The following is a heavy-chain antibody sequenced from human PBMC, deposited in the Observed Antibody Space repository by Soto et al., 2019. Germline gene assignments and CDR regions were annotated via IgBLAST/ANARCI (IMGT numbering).Heavy chain of an antibody. CDR3: ARGSGSLYYFDF. CDR2: ISSSGSFM. D-gene: IGHD1-26*01. V-gene: IGHV3-21*01. CDR1: GFSFSSDS. Sequence: PGGSLRLSCAASGFSFSSDSMGWVRQAPGKGLEWVSSISSSGSFMNYADSVKGRFTISRDNAKNSLYLQMSGLKDEDTAVYYCARGSGSLYYFDFWGRGTLVTVSS. J-gene: IGHJ4*02.